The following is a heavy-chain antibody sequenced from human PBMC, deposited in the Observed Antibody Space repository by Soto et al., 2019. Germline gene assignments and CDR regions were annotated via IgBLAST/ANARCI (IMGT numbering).Heavy chain of an antibody. V-gene: IGHV3-21*01. J-gene: IGHJ6*02. CDR1: GFTFSSYS. CDR3: ARGEAAADYYYYYGMDV. D-gene: IGHD6-25*01. Sequence: EVQLVESGGGLVKPGGSLRLSCAASGFTFSSYSMNWVRQAPGKGLEWVSSISSSSYIYYADSVKGRFTISRDNAKNSLYLQMNSLRAEDTAVYYCARGEAAADYYYYYGMDVWGQGTTVTVSS. CDR2: ISSSSYI.